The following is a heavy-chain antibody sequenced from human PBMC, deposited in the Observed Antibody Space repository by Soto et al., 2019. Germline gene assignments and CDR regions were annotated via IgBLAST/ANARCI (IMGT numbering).Heavy chain of an antibody. CDR3: ARDLLYYDILTGYYGDDAFDV. CDR1: GGSISSYY. Sequence: PSETLSLTCTVSGGSISSYYWSWIRQPPGKGLEWIGYIYYSGSTNYNPSLKSRDTISVDPSKNQFSLKLSSVTAADTAVYYCARDLLYYDILTGYYGDDAFDVWGQGTMVTVSS. J-gene: IGHJ3*01. V-gene: IGHV4-59*01. D-gene: IGHD3-9*01. CDR2: IYYSGST.